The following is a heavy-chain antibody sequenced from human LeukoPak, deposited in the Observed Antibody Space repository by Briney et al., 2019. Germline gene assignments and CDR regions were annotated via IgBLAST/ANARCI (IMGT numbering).Heavy chain of an antibody. J-gene: IGHJ4*02. CDR3: ARHWRNYYDSSGYYHFDY. CDR1: GFTFSSYW. CDR2: IKQDGSEK. Sequence: PGGSLRLSCAASGFTFSSYWMSWVRQAPGKGLEWVANIKQDGSEKYYVDSVKGRFTISRDNAKNSLYLKMNSLRAEDTAVYYCARHWRNYYDSSGYYHFDYWGQGTLVTVSS. D-gene: IGHD3-22*01. V-gene: IGHV3-7*01.